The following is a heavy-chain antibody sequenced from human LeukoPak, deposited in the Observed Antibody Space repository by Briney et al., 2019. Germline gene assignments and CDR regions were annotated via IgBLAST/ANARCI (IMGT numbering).Heavy chain of an antibody. CDR2: INHSGST. D-gene: IGHD3-16*01. V-gene: IGHV4-34*01. CDR1: GGSISSYY. Sequence: SETLSLTCTVSGGSISSYYWSWIRQPPGKGLEWIGEINHSGSTNYNPSLKSRVTISVDTSKNQFSLKLSSVTAADTAVYYCARGRWAWGFDYWGQGTLVTVSS. J-gene: IGHJ4*02. CDR3: ARGRWAWGFDY.